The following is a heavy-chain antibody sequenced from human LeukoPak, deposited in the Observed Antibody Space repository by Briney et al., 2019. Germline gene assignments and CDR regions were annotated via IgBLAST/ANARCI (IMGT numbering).Heavy chain of an antibody. Sequence: SETLSLTCTVSGDSISSSYWSWIRQPPGKGLEWIGYISYSGSTSSNPSLRSRVTISVDTSKNQFSLRLTSVTAADTAMYYCARGGQLNWFDPWGQGTLVTVSS. CDR2: ISYSGST. CDR1: GDSISSSY. CDR3: ARGGQLNWFDP. D-gene: IGHD5-18*01. J-gene: IGHJ5*02. V-gene: IGHV4-59*01.